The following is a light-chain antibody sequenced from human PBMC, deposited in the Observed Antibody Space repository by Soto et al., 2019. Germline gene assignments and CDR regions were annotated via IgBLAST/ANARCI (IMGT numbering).Light chain of an antibody. CDR1: QSLRSSY. Sequence: EVVLTQSPNTLSLSPGERATLSCWASQSLRSSYLAWYQRKPGQAPRILMFGASRRATGLPDRFNGSGSGTDFMLTISRLEPEDVAVYYCQQHGTSPYTFGQGTVLEIK. CDR2: GAS. J-gene: IGKJ2*01. V-gene: IGKV3-20*01. CDR3: QQHGTSPYT.